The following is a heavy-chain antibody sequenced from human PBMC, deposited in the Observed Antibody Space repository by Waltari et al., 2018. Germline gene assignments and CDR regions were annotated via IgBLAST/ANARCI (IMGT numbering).Heavy chain of an antibody. D-gene: IGHD3-3*01. Sequence: QITVKESGPTLVKPTETLTLTCSFSGFSLSATGVAVGWIRQPPGKALEWLALIYWDDTHRYTPFLKNRLTITKHTAVNEVVLTVSDMEPVDTATYFCAPAGVHDESGYFVPGFHYWGQGILVTVSS. V-gene: IGHV2-5*02. J-gene: IGHJ4*02. CDR1: GFSLSATGVA. CDR2: IYWDDTH. CDR3: APAGVHDESGYFVPGFHY.